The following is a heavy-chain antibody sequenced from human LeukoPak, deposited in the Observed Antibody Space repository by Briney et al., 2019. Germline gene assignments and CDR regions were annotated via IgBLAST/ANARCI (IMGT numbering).Heavy chain of an antibody. D-gene: IGHD3-16*02. CDR1: GGTFSTYA. J-gene: IGHJ4*02. CDR2: IIPIFGTA. CDR3: ARDRSDDYVWGSYQVDGTFRGHFDY. Sequence: SVKVSCKASGGTFSTYAISWVRQAPGQGLEWMGRIIPIFGTANYAQKFQGRVTITTDESTSTAYMELSSLRSEDTAVYYCARDRSDDYVWGSYQVDGTFRGHFDYWGQGTLVTVSS. V-gene: IGHV1-69*05.